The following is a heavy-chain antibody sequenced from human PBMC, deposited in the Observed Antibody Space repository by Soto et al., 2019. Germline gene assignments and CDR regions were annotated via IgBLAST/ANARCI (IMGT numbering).Heavy chain of an antibody. D-gene: IGHD4-17*01. V-gene: IGHV4-39*01. CDR1: GGSISSSSYY. CDR2: IYYSGST. J-gene: IGHJ4*02. CDR3: ARLEITTGILFDY. Sequence: SETLSLTCTVSGGSISSSSYYWGWIRQPPGKGLEWIGSIYYSGSTYYNPSLKSRVTISVDTSKNQFSLKLSSVTAADTAVYYCARLEITTGILFDYWGKGTLVTVSS.